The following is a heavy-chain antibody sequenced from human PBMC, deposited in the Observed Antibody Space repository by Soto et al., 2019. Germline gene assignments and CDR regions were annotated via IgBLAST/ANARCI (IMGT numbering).Heavy chain of an antibody. CDR3: ARGDHDFWSGYYIY. Sequence: ASVKVSCKASGYTFTSYAMHWVRQAPGQRLEWMGWINAGNGNTKYSQKFQGRVTITRDTSASTAYMELSSLRSEDTAVYYCARGDHDFWSGYYIYWGQGTLVTVSS. CDR2: INAGNGNT. J-gene: IGHJ4*02. V-gene: IGHV1-3*01. CDR1: GYTFTSYA. D-gene: IGHD3-3*01.